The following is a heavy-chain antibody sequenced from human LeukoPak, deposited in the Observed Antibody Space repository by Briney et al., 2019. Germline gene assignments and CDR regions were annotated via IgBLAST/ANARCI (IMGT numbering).Heavy chain of an antibody. CDR2: INHSGST. Sequence: ASETLSLTCAVYGGPFRGYYWSWIRQPPGKGLEWIGEINHSGSTNYNPSLKSRVTISVDTSKNQFSLKLSSVTAADTAVYYCARFMVRGVGLDYWGQGTLVTVSS. CDR3: ARFMVRGVGLDY. V-gene: IGHV4-34*01. CDR1: GGPFRGYY. J-gene: IGHJ4*02. D-gene: IGHD3-10*01.